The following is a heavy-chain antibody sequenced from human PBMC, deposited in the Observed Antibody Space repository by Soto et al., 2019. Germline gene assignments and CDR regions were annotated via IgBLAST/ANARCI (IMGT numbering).Heavy chain of an antibody. CDR3: ARQEVPQWFTKGYYGMDV. Sequence: PSETLSLTCAVYGGSFSGYYWTWIRQPPGKGLEWIGEINHRGNTNYNPSLKSRVTISVDTSKNQFSLKLTSATAADTAVYYCARQEVPQWFTKGYYGMDVWDQGTTVTVSS. CDR2: INHRGNT. D-gene: IGHD2-8*01. J-gene: IGHJ6*02. V-gene: IGHV4-34*01. CDR1: GGSFSGYY.